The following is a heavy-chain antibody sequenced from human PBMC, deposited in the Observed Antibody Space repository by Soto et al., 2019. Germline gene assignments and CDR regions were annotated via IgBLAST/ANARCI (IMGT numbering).Heavy chain of an antibody. V-gene: IGHV4-39*02. J-gene: IGHJ4*02. CDR3: ARRIYGSGRSFDY. CDR1: GGDVNSSRYY. D-gene: IGHD3-10*01. CDR2: IYYSGTT. Sequence: PSETLSLTCAVSGGDVNSSRYYWGWIRQPPGKGLEWIGFIYYSGTTYYNPSLKSRVTISIDASHFSLTLSSVAAADTAVYYCARRIYGSGRSFDYWGQGIMVTVS.